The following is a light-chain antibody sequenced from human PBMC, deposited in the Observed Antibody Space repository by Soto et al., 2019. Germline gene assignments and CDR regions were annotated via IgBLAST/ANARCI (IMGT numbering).Light chain of an antibody. Sequence: EIVLTQSPGTLSSSPGARAPLSCRARQSVTSNYLAWYQQKPGQAPRLLIYGASSRATGIPDRFSGSGSGTNFPLTISRLEPEDSAVYYCQQYGSSPSWTFGQGTKVDIK. CDR2: GAS. CDR1: QSVTSNY. V-gene: IGKV3-20*01. J-gene: IGKJ1*01. CDR3: QQYGSSPSWT.